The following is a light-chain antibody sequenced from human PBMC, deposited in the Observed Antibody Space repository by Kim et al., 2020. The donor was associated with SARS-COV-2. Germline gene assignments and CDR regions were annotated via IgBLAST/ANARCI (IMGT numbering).Light chain of an antibody. J-gene: IGLJ2*01. CDR1: SLRSYY. V-gene: IGLV3-19*01. CDR3: QSRYSTGNVV. Sequence: SSELTQDPAVSVALGQTVRITCQGDSLRSYYATWYQQKPRQAPVLVMYGRNSRPSGVPDRFSGSTSGNTASLTISGAQAEDEADFYCQSRYSTGNVVLGGGTQLTVL. CDR2: GRN.